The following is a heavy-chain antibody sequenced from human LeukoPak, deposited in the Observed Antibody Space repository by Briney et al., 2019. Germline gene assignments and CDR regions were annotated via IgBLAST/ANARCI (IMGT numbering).Heavy chain of an antibody. V-gene: IGHV4-39*01. Sequence: GSLRLSCAASGFTFSSYEMNWVRQAPGKGLEWIGSIYYSGSTYYNPSLKSRVTISVDTSKNQFSLKLSSVTAADTAVYYCARHFRGERDFDYWGQGTLVTVSS. CDR3: ARHFRGERDFDY. CDR1: GFTFSSYE. D-gene: IGHD2-21*01. J-gene: IGHJ4*02. CDR2: IYYSGST.